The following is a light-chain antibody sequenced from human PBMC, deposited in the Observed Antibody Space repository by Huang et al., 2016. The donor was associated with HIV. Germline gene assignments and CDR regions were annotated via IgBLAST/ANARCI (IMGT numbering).Light chain of an antibody. V-gene: IGKV3-15*01. CDR2: GTS. Sequence: EVVMTQSPVTLSVSPGERATLSCRASRNLSSTLAWYQQKLGQAPRLLIYGTSNRATGIPAMFSGTGSGTEFTLTISSLQSEDFAVYYCQQYNNWPPAFGQGTKVEIK. CDR1: RNLSST. J-gene: IGKJ1*01. CDR3: QQYNNWPPA.